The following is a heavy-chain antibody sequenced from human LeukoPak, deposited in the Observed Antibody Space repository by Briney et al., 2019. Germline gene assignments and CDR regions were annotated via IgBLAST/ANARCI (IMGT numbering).Heavy chain of an antibody. CDR2: IKEDGSEK. V-gene: IGHV3-7*05. J-gene: IGHJ4*02. Sequence: GGSLRLSCAASGFTVSSNYMSWVRQAPGGGLEWVANIKEDGSEKYYVDSVKGRFTISRDNAKISLYLQMNSLRAEDTAVYYCARDQGWQQFDYWGQGTLVTVSS. CDR3: ARDQGWQQFDY. D-gene: IGHD4-23*01. CDR1: GFTVSSNY.